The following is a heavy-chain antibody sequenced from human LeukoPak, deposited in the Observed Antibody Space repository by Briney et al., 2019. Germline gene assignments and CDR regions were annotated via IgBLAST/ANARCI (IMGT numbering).Heavy chain of an antibody. J-gene: IGHJ6*02. CDR3: ARDGRGVWLIYYYGMDV. D-gene: IGHD3-10*01. V-gene: IGHV3-7*01. Sequence: AGSLKLSCAASGYTFSRYWMSWLRQAPPKELEWVADIKKHGSEKYYVVSVKGRFTIASDKSKNSLYLHMNSLRAEDTAVYYCARDGRGVWLIYYYGMDVWRQGTTVTVSS. CDR2: IKKHGSEK. CDR1: GYTFSRYW.